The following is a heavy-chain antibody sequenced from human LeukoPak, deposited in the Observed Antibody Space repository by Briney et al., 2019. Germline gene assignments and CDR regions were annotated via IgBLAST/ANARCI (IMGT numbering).Heavy chain of an antibody. Sequence: PGGSLRLFCAASGFIFSNYGMHWVRRAPGKGLEWVAFIRYDESNKFYADSVKGRFTISRDNSKNMLFLQMNSLRAEDTAVYYCATMQWLEGVDWFDPWGQGTLVTVSS. CDR3: ATMQWLEGVDWFDP. V-gene: IGHV3-30*02. CDR1: GFIFSNYG. J-gene: IGHJ5*02. CDR2: IRYDESNK. D-gene: IGHD6-19*01.